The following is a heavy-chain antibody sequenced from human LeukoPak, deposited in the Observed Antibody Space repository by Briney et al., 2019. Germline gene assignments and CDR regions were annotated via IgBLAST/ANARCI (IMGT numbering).Heavy chain of an antibody. CDR2: ISGSGGST. V-gene: IGHV3-23*01. CDR3: AREGRYYGSGSHRDGFDI. CDR1: GFTFSSYA. J-gene: IGHJ3*02. Sequence: GGSLRLSCAASGFTFSSYAMSWVRQAPGKGLEWVSVISGSGGSTYYADSVKGRFTISRDNAKNSLYLQMNSLTAEDTAIYYCAREGRYYGSGSHRDGFDIWGQGTMVTVSS. D-gene: IGHD3-10*01.